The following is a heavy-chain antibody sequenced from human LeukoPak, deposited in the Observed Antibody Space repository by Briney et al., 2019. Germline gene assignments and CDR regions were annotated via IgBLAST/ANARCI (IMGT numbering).Heavy chain of an antibody. D-gene: IGHD2-15*01. J-gene: IGHJ3*02. CDR3: AKEIDTLGTNAFDI. V-gene: IGHV3-43*02. Sequence: GGSLRLSCAASGFTFDDYAMHSVRQAPGKGLEWVSLISGDGGSTYYADSVRGRFTISRDNSKKSLYLQMDSLRTEDTAFYYCAKEIDTLGTNAFDIWGQGTMVTVSS. CDR2: ISGDGGST. CDR1: GFTFDDYA.